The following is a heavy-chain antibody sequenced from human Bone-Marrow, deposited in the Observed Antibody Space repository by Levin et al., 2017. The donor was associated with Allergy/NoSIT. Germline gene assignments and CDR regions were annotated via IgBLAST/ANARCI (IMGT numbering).Heavy chain of an antibody. CDR3: AAEKHSSGRAGDFDF. V-gene: IGHV3-30-3*01. Sequence: SCAASGFTFSTYVMHWVRQTPGKGLAWVAAMSPDGNTRLYADSVRGRFTISRDNSRNTLYLQMNSLGAEDTAIYHCAAEKHSSGRAGDFDFWGQGTQVTVSS. J-gene: IGHJ4*02. D-gene: IGHD2-15*01. CDR1: GFTFSTYV. CDR2: MSPDGNTR.